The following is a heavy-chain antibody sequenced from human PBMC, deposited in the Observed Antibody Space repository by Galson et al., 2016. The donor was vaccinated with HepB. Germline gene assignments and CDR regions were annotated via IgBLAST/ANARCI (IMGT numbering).Heavy chain of an antibody. D-gene: IGHD2-15*01. CDR2: INAGNGDT. CDR1: GYTFISYG. CDR3: ARADSTYYCTRQGVGAANFEY. V-gene: IGHV1-3*01. Sequence: SVKVSCKASGYTFISYGIHWVRQAPGQRLEWMGSINAGNGDTKSSQKFQGRVTIARDTSASTDFMELTGLSSEDTAVYYCARADSTYYCTRQGVGAANFEYWGQGTLVTVSS. J-gene: IGHJ4*02.